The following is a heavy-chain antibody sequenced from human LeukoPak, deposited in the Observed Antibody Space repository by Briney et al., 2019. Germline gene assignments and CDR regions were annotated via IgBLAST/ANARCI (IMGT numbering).Heavy chain of an antibody. CDR1: GFTFSSYS. J-gene: IGHJ4*02. CDR2: ISSSSGYI. V-gene: IGHV3-21*01. D-gene: IGHD3-10*01. Sequence: GGSLRLSCAASGFTFSSYSMNWVRQAPGKGLEWVSSISSSSGYIYYADSVKGRFTISRDNAKNSLYLQMNSLRAEDTAVYYCASSTMVRGVGGYWGQGTLVTVSS. CDR3: ASSTMVRGVGGY.